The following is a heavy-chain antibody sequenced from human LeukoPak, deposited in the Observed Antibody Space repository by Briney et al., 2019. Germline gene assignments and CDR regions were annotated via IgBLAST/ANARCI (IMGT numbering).Heavy chain of an antibody. CDR1: GFTFSSYS. CDR2: ISSSSSYI. D-gene: IGHD3-10*01. V-gene: IGHV3-21*01. CDR3: AGSGSYYKSGYYYYYGMDV. Sequence: PGGSLRLSCAASGFTFSSYSMNWVRQAPGKGLEWVSSISSSSSYIYYADSGKGRFTISRDNAKNSLYLQMNSLRAEDTAVYYCAGSGSYYKSGYYYYYGMDVWGQGTTVTVSS. J-gene: IGHJ6*02.